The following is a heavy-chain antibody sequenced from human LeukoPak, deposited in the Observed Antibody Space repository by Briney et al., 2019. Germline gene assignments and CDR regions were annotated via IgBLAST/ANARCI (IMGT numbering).Heavy chain of an antibody. Sequence: SETLSLTCAVYGGSFSGYYWSWIRQPPGKGLEWIGEINHSGSTNYNPSLKSRVTISVDTSKNQFSLKVTSVTTADTAVYYCARDLGGPHDFWGQGTLVTVSS. CDR2: INHSGST. CDR1: GGSFSGYY. J-gene: IGHJ4*02. V-gene: IGHV4-34*01. CDR3: ARDLGGPHDF. D-gene: IGHD3-16*01.